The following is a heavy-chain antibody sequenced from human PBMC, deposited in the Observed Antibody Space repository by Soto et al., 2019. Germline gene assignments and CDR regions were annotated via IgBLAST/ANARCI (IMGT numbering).Heavy chain of an antibody. CDR3: ARLNSLPYYDFWSGYNWFDP. CDR2: IYYSGST. V-gene: IGHV4-59*01. J-gene: IGHJ5*02. CDR1: GGSINSYY. Sequence: PSETLSLTCTVSGGSINSYYWSWIRQPPGKGLEWIGYIYYSGSTNYNPSLKSRVTISVDTSKNQFSLKLSSVTAADTAVYYCARLNSLPYYDFWSGYNWFDPWGQGTLVTVSS. D-gene: IGHD3-3*01.